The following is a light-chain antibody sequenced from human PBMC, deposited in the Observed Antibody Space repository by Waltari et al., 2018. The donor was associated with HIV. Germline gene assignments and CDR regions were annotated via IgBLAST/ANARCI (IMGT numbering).Light chain of an antibody. CDR1: SSDVGDYNS. CDR2: DVS. J-gene: IGLJ1*01. V-gene: IGLV2-11*01. CDR3: CSYAGTYTYV. Sequence: QSALTQPRSVSGSPGQSVTISCTGTSSDVGDYNSVSWYQQHPGKAPKLMIYDVSKWPSGVPDRFSGSKSGNTASLTTSGLQAEDEADYYCCSYAGTYTYVFGTGTKVTVL.